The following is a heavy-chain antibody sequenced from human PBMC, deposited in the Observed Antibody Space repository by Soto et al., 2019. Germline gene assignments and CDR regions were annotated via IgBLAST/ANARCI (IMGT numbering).Heavy chain of an antibody. J-gene: IGHJ4*02. V-gene: IGHV3-33*01. CDR1: GFTFSSYG. CDR3: ARWAQYCSGGSCYSFKGLDY. D-gene: IGHD2-15*01. Sequence: PGGSLRLSCAASGFTFSSYGMHWVRQAPGKGLEWVAVIWYDGSNKYYADSVKGRFTISRDNSKNTLYLQMNSLRAEDTAVYYCARWAQYCSGGSCYSFKGLDYWGQGTLVTVSS. CDR2: IWYDGSNK.